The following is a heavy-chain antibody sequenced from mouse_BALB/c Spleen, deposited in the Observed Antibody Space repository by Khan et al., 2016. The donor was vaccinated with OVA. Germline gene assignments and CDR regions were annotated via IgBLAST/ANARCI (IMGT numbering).Heavy chain of an antibody. Sequence: VQLQESGPGLVAPSQSLSFTCTISGFSLISYGVSWVRQPPGKGLEWLGVIWGDGTTTYHSTLISRLILSKDNSKRQVFLKMNSLQTDETATYFGAKFTQDYDSIDYWGQGTSVTVSS. CDR2: IWGDGTT. CDR3: AKFTQDYDSIDY. V-gene: IGHV2-3*01. D-gene: IGHD3-2*02. J-gene: IGHJ4*01. CDR1: GFSLISYG.